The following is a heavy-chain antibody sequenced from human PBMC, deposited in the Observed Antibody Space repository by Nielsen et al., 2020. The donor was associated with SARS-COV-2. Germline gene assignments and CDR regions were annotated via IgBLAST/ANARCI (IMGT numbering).Heavy chain of an antibody. V-gene: IGHV3-30*18. CDR2: ISYDGSNK. J-gene: IGHJ6*02. CDR1: GFTFSSYG. D-gene: IGHD3-10*01. CDR3: AKDPPAMVRGYGMDV. Sequence: GESLKISCAASGFTFSSYGMHWVRQAPGKGLEWVAVISYDGSNKYYADSVKGRFTISRDNSKNTLYLQMNSLRAEDMAVYYCAKDPPAMVRGYGMDVWGQGTTVTVSS.